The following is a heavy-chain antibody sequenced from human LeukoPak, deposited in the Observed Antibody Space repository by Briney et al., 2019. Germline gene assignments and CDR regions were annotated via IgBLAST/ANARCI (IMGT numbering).Heavy chain of an antibody. D-gene: IGHD5-18*01. CDR1: GFAFSSYW. CDR3: ARLTAMVTFDY. J-gene: IGHJ4*02. CDR2: IKQDGSEK. V-gene: IGHV3-7*01. Sequence: GGSLRLSCAASGFAFSSYWMSWVRQAPGKGLEWVANIKQDGSEKYYVDSVKGRFTISRDNAKNSLYLQMNSLRAEDTAVYYCARLTAMVTFDYWGQGTLVTASS.